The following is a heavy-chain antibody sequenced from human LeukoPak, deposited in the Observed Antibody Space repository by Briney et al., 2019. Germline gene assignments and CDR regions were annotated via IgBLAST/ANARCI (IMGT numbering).Heavy chain of an antibody. CDR2: IHYSGNT. CDR1: GDSVRTNNYY. Sequence: SETLSLTCTVSGDSVRTNNYYWSWIRQPPGEGLEWIGYIHYSGNTNYNTSLKSRVTISVDTSKSQFSLKLGSVTAADTAVYYCARSEPYYYYGMDVWGQGTTVTVSS. D-gene: IGHD1-14*01. J-gene: IGHJ6*02. CDR3: ARSEPYYYYGMDV. V-gene: IGHV4-61*01.